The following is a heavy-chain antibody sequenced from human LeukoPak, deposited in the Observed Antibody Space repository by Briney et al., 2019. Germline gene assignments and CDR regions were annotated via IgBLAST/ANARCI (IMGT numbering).Heavy chain of an antibody. CDR3: ARARTNDGGWGSNIAPYDY. CDR2: INPSGGST. Sequence: ASLKVSCKASGYTFTSYYMHLVRQAPGQGLEWMGIINPSGGSTSYAQKFQGRVTMTRDTSTSTVYMELSSLRSEDTAVYYCARARTNDGGWGSNIAPYDYWGQGTLVTVSS. J-gene: IGHJ4*02. CDR1: GYTFTSYY. D-gene: IGHD6-13*01. V-gene: IGHV1-46*01.